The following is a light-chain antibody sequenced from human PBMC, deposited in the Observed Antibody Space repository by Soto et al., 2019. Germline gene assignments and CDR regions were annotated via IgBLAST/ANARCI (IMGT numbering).Light chain of an antibody. Sequence: QSALTQPASVSGSPGQSITISCTGTSSDVGGYKYVSWYQQHPGKAPKLMIYEVSNRPSGISNRFSGSKSGNTASLTISGLQAEDEADYYCSSYTSSNTLSVFGTGTKLTVL. V-gene: IGLV2-14*01. J-gene: IGLJ1*01. CDR3: SSYTSSNTLSV. CDR2: EVS. CDR1: SSDVGGYKY.